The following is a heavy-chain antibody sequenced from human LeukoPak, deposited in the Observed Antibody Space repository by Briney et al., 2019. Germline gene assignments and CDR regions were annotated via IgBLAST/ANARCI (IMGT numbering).Heavy chain of an antibody. J-gene: IGHJ6*03. CDR3: ARVDRYHYYLDV. CDR1: GGTFSSYS. V-gene: IGHV1-69*05. CDR2: IMPLFNTA. Sequence: ASVTVSFKASGGTFSSYSITWVRQAPGQGLEWMGGIMPLFNTANYAQQFQGRVTITTDESTSTAYMELSSLRFEDTAMYYCARVDRYHYYLDVWGKGTTVTVSS.